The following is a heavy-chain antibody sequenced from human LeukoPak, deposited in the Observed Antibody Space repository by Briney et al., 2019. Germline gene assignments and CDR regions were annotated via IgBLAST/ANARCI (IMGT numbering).Heavy chain of an antibody. CDR3: AKRIQSAMAMGY. V-gene: IGHV3-23*01. D-gene: IGHD5-18*01. CDR2: INGSGGRI. CDR1: GFTFSSYA. Sequence: GGSLRLSCAASGFTFSSYAMSWVRQAPGKGLEWVSAINGSGGRIYYADSVKGRFTISRDNSKNTMYLQMNSLRAEDTAVYYCAKRIQSAMAMGYWGQGTLVTVSS. J-gene: IGHJ4*02.